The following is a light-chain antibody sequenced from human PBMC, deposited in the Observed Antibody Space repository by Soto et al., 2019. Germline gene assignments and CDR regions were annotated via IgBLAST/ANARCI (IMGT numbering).Light chain of an antibody. CDR3: SSYTSDSSYV. Sequence: QSVLTQPASVSGSPGQSITSSYTETSSDVGLYDYVSWYQQHPGKAPQLMIYAVSNRPSGVSNRFSASKSGNTASLFISGLQAEDEADYYCSSYTSDSSYVFGSGTKVTVL. V-gene: IGLV2-14*01. CDR1: SSDVGLYDY. CDR2: AVS. J-gene: IGLJ1*01.